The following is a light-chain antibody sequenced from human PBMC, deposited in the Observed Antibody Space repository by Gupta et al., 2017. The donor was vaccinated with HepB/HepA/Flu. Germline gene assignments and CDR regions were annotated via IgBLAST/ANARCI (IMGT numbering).Light chain of an antibody. CDR3: QQYGS. CDR2: GAS. V-gene: IGKV3-20*01. J-gene: IGKJ4*01. Sequence: EIVSTQSPGTLSLSPGERATPSCRPSQSVSSSYLAWYQQKPGQAPRPPIYGASSRATGIPDRSSGSGSVTDFTLTISRLEPEDFAVYYCQQYGSFGGGTKVEIK. CDR1: QSVSSSY.